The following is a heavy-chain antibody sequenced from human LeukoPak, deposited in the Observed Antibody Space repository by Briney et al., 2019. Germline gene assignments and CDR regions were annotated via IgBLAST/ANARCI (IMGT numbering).Heavy chain of an antibody. CDR1: GYSITSYW. CDR3: ARHELARTAFDDAFDI. Sequence: GESLKISCKGSGYSITSYWISWVRQMPGKGLEWMGRIDPSDSYTNYSPSFQGHVTISADKSISTAYLQWSSLKASDTAMYYCARHELARTAFDDAFDIWGQGTMVTVSS. J-gene: IGHJ3*02. V-gene: IGHV5-10-1*01. D-gene: IGHD3-9*01. CDR2: IDPSDSYT.